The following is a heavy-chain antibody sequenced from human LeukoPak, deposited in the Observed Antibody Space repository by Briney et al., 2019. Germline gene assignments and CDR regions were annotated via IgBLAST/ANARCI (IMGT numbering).Heavy chain of an antibody. CDR1: GFTFDDYA. V-gene: IGHV3-9*01. CDR2: ISWNSGSI. Sequence: PGGSLRLSCAASGFTFDDYAMHWVRQAPGKGLEWVSGISWNSGSIGYADSVKGRFTISRDNAKNSLYLQMNSLRAEDTALYYCARVYDPGDAFDIWGQGTMVTVSS. D-gene: IGHD5/OR15-5a*01. J-gene: IGHJ3*02. CDR3: ARVYDPGDAFDI.